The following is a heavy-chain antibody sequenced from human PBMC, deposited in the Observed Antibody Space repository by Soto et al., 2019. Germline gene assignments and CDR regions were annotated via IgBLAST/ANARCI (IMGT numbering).Heavy chain of an antibody. CDR3: ARGPVGYYYGSGSSFWFDP. CDR1: GFTFSSYS. Sequence: GGSLSLSCAASGFTFSSYSMNWVRQAPGKGLEWVSSISSSSSYIYYADSVKGRFTISRDNAKNSLYLQMNSLRAEDTAVYYCARGPVGYYYGSGSSFWFDPWGQGTLVTVSS. CDR2: ISSSSSYI. D-gene: IGHD3-10*01. J-gene: IGHJ5*02. V-gene: IGHV3-21*01.